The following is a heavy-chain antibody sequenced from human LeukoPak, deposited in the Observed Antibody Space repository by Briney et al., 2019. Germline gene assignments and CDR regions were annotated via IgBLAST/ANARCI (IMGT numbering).Heavy chain of an antibody. CDR1: GFTFSSYG. J-gene: IGHJ3*02. V-gene: IGHV3-23*01. Sequence: QTGGSLRLSCAASGFTFSSYGMSWVRQAPGKGLEWVSAISGSGGSTYYADSVKGRFTISRDNSKNTLYLQMNSLRAEDTAVYYCAKPINTYYYDSSPSQLDTFHIWGQGTMVTVSS. D-gene: IGHD3-22*01. CDR3: AKPINTYYYDSSPSQLDTFHI. CDR2: ISGSGGST.